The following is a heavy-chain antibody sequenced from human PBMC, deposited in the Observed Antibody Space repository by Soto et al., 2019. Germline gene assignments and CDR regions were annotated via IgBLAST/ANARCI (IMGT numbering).Heavy chain of an antibody. Sequence: KLSETLSLTCSLSGGSVSSGTFFWSWIRQPPGKRLEWIGRVSSTGSSYYNPSLKSRVTISVDTSKNQVSLNLTSVTAADTAVYYCARGTDYLQIASYHYGLDVWGQGTPVTVSS. D-gene: IGHD4-17*01. J-gene: IGHJ6*02. CDR1: GGSVSSGTFF. CDR2: VSSTGSS. V-gene: IGHV4-61*01. CDR3: ARGTDYLQIASYHYGLDV.